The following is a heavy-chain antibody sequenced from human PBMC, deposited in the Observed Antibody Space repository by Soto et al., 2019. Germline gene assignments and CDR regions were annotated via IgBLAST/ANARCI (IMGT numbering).Heavy chain of an antibody. V-gene: IGHV1-69*04. CDR3: ARDQTGYSYGSFDP. CDR1: GGTFSSYT. J-gene: IGHJ5*02. CDR2: IIPILGIA. D-gene: IGHD5-18*01. Sequence: GASVKVSCKASGGTFSSYTISWVRQAPGQGLEWMGRIIPILGIANYAQKFQGRVTITADNSTSTAYMELSSLRSEDTAVYYCARDQTGYSYGSFDPWGQGTLVTVSS.